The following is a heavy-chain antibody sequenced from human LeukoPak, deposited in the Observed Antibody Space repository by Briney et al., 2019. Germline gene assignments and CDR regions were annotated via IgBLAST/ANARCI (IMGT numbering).Heavy chain of an antibody. CDR3: ARVLRGYDSSSSNAFDI. V-gene: IGHV4-34*01. CDR2: INHSGST. D-gene: IGHD3-22*01. CDR1: GGSFSGYY. Sequence: SETLSLTCAVYGGSFSGYYWSWIRQPPGKGLEWIGEINHSGSTNYNPSLKSRVTISVDTSKNQFSLKLSSVTAADTAVYYCARVLRGYDSSSSNAFDIWGQGTMVTVSS. J-gene: IGHJ3*02.